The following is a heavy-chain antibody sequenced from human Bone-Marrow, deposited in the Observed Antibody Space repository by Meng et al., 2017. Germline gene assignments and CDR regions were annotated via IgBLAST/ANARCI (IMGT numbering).Heavy chain of an antibody. CDR3: TRDGYSDCSSTSCFDY. CDR1: GYTLTSHA. D-gene: IGHD2-2*01. J-gene: IGHJ4*02. CDR2: IDTNTGNP. Sequence: QVQLVESGSELRKPGASVKVSCKASGYTLTSHAMNWLRQAPGQGLEWMGWIDTNTGNPTYAQGFTGRFVFSLDTSVSTAYLQISSLKADDTAVYYCTRDGYSDCSSTSCFDYWGQGTLVTVSS. V-gene: IGHV7-4-1*02.